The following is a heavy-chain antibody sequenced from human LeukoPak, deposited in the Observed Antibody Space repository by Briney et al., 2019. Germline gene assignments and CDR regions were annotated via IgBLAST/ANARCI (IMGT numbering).Heavy chain of an antibody. Sequence: GRSLRLSCAASGFTFSSYGMHWVRQAPGKGLEWVAVISYDGSNKYYADSMKGRFTISRDNSKNTLYLQMNSLRAEDTAVYYCAKDLDDYYGSGSLEWGDYWGQGTLVTVSS. J-gene: IGHJ4*02. CDR2: ISYDGSNK. CDR3: AKDLDDYYGSGSLEWGDY. CDR1: GFTFSSYG. V-gene: IGHV3-30*18. D-gene: IGHD3-10*01.